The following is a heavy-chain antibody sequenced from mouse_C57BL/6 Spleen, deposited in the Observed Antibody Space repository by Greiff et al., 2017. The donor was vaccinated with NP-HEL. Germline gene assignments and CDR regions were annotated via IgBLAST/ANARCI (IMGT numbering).Heavy chain of an antibody. D-gene: IGHD2-4*01. V-gene: IGHV5-6*01. Sequence: EVQLVESGGDLVKPGGSLKLSCAASGFTFSSYGMSWVRQTPDKRLEWVATISSGGSYTYYPDSVKGRFTISRDNAKNTLYLQMSSLKSEDTAMYYCARQGGIYYDYDGFAYGGQGTLVTVSA. CDR3: ARQGGIYYDYDGFAY. J-gene: IGHJ3*01. CDR2: ISSGGSYT. CDR1: GFTFSSYG.